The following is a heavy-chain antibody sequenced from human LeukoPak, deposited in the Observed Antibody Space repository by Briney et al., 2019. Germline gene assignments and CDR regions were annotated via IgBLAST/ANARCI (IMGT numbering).Heavy chain of an antibody. CDR3: ARGETYYYDISGYSVFDY. CDR2: INHSGST. CDR1: GGSISSYY. J-gene: IGHJ4*02. Sequence: SETLSLTCTVSGGSISSYYWSWIRQPPGKGLEWIGEINHSGSTNYNPSLKSRVTISVDTSKNQFSLNLSSVTAADTAVYYCARGETYYYDISGYSVFDYLGQGTLVTVSS. D-gene: IGHD3-22*01. V-gene: IGHV4-34*01.